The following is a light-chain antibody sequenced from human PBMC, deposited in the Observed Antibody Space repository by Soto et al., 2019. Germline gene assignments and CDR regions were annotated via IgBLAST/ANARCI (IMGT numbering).Light chain of an antibody. V-gene: IGKV3-11*01. CDR1: QSVSSY. CDR3: QQRSN. Sequence: EIVLTQSPATLSLSPGERATLSCRASQSVSSYLAWYQQKPGQAPRLLIYDASNRATGIPARFSGSGSGTDFTLTISSLEHEDFPVYYCQQRSNFGQGTRLEIK. CDR2: DAS. J-gene: IGKJ5*01.